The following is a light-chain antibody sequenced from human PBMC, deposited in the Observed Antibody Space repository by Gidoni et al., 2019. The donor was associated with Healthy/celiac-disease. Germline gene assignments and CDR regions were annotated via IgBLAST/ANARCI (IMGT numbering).Light chain of an antibody. CDR2: DVS. CDR3: SSYTSSSTSLV. V-gene: IGLV2-14*01. CDR1: SSDVGGYNY. J-gene: IGLJ3*02. Sequence: QSALTQPASVSGSPGQSITISCTGTSSDVGGYNYVYWYQQHPGKAPKLMIYDVSNRPSGVSNRFSGSKSGNTASLTISGLQAEDEADYYCSSYTSSSTSLVFGGGTKLTVL.